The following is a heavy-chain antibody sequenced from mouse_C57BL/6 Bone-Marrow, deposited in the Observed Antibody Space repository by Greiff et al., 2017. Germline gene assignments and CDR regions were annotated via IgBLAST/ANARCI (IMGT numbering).Heavy chain of an antibody. Sequence: QVQLQQSGPELVKPGASVKISCKASGYAFSSSWMNWVKQRPGKGLEWIGRIYPGDGDTNYNGKFKGQATLTADKSSSTAYMQLSSLTSEDSAVYFCARGKTAQATVHWGQGTTLTVSS. CDR2: IYPGDGDT. CDR3: ARGKTAQATVH. CDR1: GYAFSSSW. D-gene: IGHD3-2*02. V-gene: IGHV1-82*01. J-gene: IGHJ2*01.